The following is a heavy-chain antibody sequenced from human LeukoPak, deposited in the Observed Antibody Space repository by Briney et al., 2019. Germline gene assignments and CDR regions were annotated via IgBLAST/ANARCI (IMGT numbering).Heavy chain of an antibody. CDR2: ITSSGTTI. CDR1: GVVFSRDE. V-gene: IGHV3-48*03. D-gene: IGHD1-14*01. CDR3: ARGDTNRGNFDS. Sequence: AGGSLRLSCAASGVVFSRDEMNWVRQAPGKGLEWVSSITSSGTTIYYGDSVKGRFTISRDNAKNSLYLQMDSLRAEDTAVYYCARGDTNRGNFDSWGQGTLVTVSS. J-gene: IGHJ4*02.